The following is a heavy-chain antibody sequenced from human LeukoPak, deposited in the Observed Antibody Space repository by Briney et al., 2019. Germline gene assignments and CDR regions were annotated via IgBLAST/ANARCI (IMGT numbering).Heavy chain of an antibody. V-gene: IGHV1-8*01. CDR2: MSPTSGNT. CDR1: GYTFTSYD. D-gene: IGHD7-27*01. Sequence: VASVTVSCTASGYTFTSYDFNWVRQAAGQGFEWMGWMSPTSGNTGYAQNFQGRVTMTRDTSISTAYMELTSLRSEDTAVYYCVGGAPNWGLDFWGQGTLVIVSS. CDR3: VGGAPNWGLDF. J-gene: IGHJ4*02.